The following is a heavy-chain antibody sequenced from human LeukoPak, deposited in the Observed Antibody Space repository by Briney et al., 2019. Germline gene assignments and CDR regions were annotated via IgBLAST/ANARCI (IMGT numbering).Heavy chain of an antibody. D-gene: IGHD6-13*01. J-gene: IGHJ6*04. CDR3: ARAGSSWYEDV. CDR1: GGSISSYY. CDR2: IYYSGST. Sequence: PSETLSLTCTVSGGSISSYYWSWIRQPPGKGLEWIGYIYYSGSTNYNPSLKSRVTISVDTSKNQFSLKLSSVTAADTAVYYCARAGSSWYEDVWGKGTTVTVSS. V-gene: IGHV4-59*01.